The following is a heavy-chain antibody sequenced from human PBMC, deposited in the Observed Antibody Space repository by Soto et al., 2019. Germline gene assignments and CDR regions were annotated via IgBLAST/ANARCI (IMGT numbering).Heavy chain of an antibody. J-gene: IGHJ4*02. Sequence: KTSETLSLTCTVSGDSISSYYWNWIRQSPGKGLEWIGYISYRGSAKYNPSLKSRVTLSLDTSKNQFSLRLSSVAAADTAVYYCARTGGSYADYWGQGTLVTVSS. D-gene: IGHD1-26*01. CDR2: ISYRGSA. CDR1: GDSISSYY. V-gene: IGHV4-59*01. CDR3: ARTGGSYADY.